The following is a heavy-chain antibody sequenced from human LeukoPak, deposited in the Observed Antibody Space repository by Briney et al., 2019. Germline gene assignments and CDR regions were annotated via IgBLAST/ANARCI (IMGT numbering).Heavy chain of an antibody. J-gene: IGHJ4*02. V-gene: IGHV3-48*03. CDR2: ISSSGSTI. CDR3: ARDSEYDILTGQGINFDY. Sequence: GGSLRLSCAASGLTFSSYEMNWVRQAPGKGLEWVSYISSSGSTIYYADSVKGRFTISRDNAKNSLYLQMNSLRAEDTAVYYCARDSEYDILTGQGINFDYWGQGTLVTVSS. D-gene: IGHD3-9*01. CDR1: GLTFSSYE.